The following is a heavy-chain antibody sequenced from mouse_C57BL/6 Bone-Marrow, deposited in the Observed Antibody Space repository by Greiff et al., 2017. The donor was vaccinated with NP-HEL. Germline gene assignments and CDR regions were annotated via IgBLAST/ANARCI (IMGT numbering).Heavy chain of an antibody. CDR1: GFSLSTSGMG. D-gene: IGHD2-4*01. J-gene: IGHJ2*01. V-gene: IGHV8-12*01. Sequence: QVTLKECGPGILQSSQTLSLTCSFSGFSLSTSGMGVSWIRQPSGKGLEWLAHIYWADDKRYNPSLKSRLTISKDTSRNQVFLKITSVDTADTATYYCARRACDYGFDYWGQGTTLTVSS. CDR2: IYWADDK. CDR3: ARRACDYGFDY.